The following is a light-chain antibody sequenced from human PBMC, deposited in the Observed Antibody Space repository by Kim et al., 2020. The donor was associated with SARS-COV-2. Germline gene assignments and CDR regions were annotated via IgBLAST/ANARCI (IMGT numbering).Light chain of an antibody. V-gene: IGKV3-15*01. CDR2: GAS. Sequence: SPGERATLSGRASQSVTSNLAWYQQKPGQAPRLLIYGASTRATGIPARFSGSVSGTEFTLTISSLQSEDFAIYYCQQYNNWPPITFGQGTRLEIK. J-gene: IGKJ5*01. CDR1: QSVTSN. CDR3: QQYNNWPPIT.